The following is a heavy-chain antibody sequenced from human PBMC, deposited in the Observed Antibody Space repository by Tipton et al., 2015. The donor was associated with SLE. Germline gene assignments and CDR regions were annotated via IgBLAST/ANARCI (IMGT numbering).Heavy chain of an antibody. CDR1: GFTFSSYA. Sequence: SLRLSCAASGFTFSSYAMSGVRQAPGKGLEWVSAFSGSGGSTYYADSVKGRFTISRANAKNSLYLQMNSLRAEDTAVYYCARDYSSWYGYFDYWGQGTLVTVSS. J-gene: IGHJ4*02. D-gene: IGHD6-13*01. V-gene: IGHV3-23*01. CDR2: FSGSGGST. CDR3: ARDYSSWYGYFDY.